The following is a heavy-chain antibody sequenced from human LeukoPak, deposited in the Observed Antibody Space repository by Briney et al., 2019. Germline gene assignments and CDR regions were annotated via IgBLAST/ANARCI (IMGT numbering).Heavy chain of an antibody. V-gene: IGHV3-30*03. CDR1: GFTFSTYG. CDR2: ISYDGSNK. CDR3: ARGEDS. Sequence: GGSLRLSCAASGFTFSTYGMHWVRQAPGKGLEWVAVISYDGSNKYYTDSVKGRFTISRDNSKNTLYLQMNSLRAEDTAVYYCARGEDSWGQGTLVTVSS. J-gene: IGHJ4*02.